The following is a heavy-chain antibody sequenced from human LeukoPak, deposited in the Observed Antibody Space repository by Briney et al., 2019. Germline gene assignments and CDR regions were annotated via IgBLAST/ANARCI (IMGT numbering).Heavy chain of an antibody. CDR3: AREYSSSSGKTFDI. V-gene: IGHV4-59*01. J-gene: IGHJ3*02. D-gene: IGHD6-6*01. CDR1: GGSISGYY. Sequence: YPSETLSLTCTVSGGSISGYYWSWIRQPPGRGLEWIGYIHYSGSTNYNPSLKSRVTISVDTSKNQFSLKLSSVTAADTAVYYCAREYSSSSGKTFDIWGQGTMVTVSS. CDR2: IHYSGST.